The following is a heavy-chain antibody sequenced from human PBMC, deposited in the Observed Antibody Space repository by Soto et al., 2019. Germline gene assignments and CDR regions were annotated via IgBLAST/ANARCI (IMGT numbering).Heavy chain of an antibody. CDR2: IIPILGIA. CDR1: GGTFSSYT. J-gene: IGHJ6*02. V-gene: IGHV1-69*16. Sequence: SVKVSCKASGGTFSSYTISWVRQAPGRGLEWMGRIIPILGIANYAQSLQGRVTMTTDASTSTAYMELRSLRSDDTAVYYCAREPRGMDVWGQGTTVTVSS. CDR3: AREPRGMDV.